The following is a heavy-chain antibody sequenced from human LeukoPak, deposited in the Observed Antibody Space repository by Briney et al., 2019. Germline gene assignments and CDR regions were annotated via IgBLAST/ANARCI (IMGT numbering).Heavy chain of an antibody. CDR2: IIAYNCNT. Sequence: WIGLIIAYNCNTNYAQKLQGRVTMTTDTSTSTAYMELRSLRSDDTAVYYCAREGTRDAFDIWGQGTMVTVSS. V-gene: IGHV1-18*01. D-gene: IGHD3-10*01. CDR3: AREGTRDAFDI. J-gene: IGHJ3*02.